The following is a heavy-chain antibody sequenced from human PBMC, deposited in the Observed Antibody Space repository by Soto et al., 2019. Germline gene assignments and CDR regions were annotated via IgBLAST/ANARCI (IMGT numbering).Heavy chain of an antibody. V-gene: IGHV3-30*18. CDR2: ISYDGSNK. D-gene: IGHD4-17*01. CDR3: AKGCWWTAVTSNDY. J-gene: IGHJ4*02. CDR1: GFTFSSYG. Sequence: QVQLVESGGGVVQPGRSLRLSCAASGFTFSSYGMHWVRQAPGKGLEWVAVISYDGSNKYYADSVEGRFTISRDNSKNTLYLQMNSLRAEDTAGYYCAKGCWWTAVTSNDYLGQGTLVTVSS.